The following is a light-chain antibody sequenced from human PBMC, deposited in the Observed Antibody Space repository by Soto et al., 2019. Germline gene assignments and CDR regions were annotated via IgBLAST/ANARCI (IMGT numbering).Light chain of an antibody. CDR2: GAS. V-gene: IGKV3-20*01. CDR3: QQYGSSPRIT. Sequence: EIVLTQSPGTLSLSPGERATLSCRASQSIGNFLAWYQQKPGQAPRLLIYGASSRATGIPDRFSGSGSGTDFTLTISRLEPEDFAVYYCQQYGSSPRITFGQGTRLEIK. CDR1: QSIGNF. J-gene: IGKJ5*01.